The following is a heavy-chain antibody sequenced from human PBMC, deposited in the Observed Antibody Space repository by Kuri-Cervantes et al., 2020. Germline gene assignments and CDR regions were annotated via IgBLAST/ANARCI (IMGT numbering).Heavy chain of an antibody. CDR1: GYTLTSYY. CDR3: GRGHTLIDY. V-gene: IGHV1-46*01. D-gene: IGHD1-26*01. Sequence: ASVKVSCMASGYTLTSYYMHWVRQAPGQGLEWMGIINPSGGSTNYAQKFQGRVTMTRDTSTRTVYMELSSLRSEDTAVYYCGRGHTLIDYWGQGTLVTVSS. CDR2: INPSGGST. J-gene: IGHJ4*02.